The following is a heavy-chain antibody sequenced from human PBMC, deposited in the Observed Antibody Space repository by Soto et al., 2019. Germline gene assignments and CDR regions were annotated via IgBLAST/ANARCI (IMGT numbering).Heavy chain of an antibody. CDR1: GFTFSSYA. CDR2: ISGSGGST. Sequence: PGGSLRLSCAASGFTFSSYAMSWVRQAPGKGLEWVSAISGSGGSTYYADSVKGRFTISRDNSKNTLYLQMNSLRAEDTAVYYCAKGGSGVLWKENPKALNYWGQGTLVTGSS. J-gene: IGHJ4*02. CDR3: AKGGSGVLWKENPKALNY. V-gene: IGHV3-23*01. D-gene: IGHD3-10*01.